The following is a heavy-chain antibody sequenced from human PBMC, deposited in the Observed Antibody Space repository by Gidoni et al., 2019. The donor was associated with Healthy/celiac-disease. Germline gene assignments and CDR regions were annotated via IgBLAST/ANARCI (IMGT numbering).Heavy chain of an antibody. CDR3: ARDERDGYNHDY. J-gene: IGHJ4*02. CDR1: GVTFSRYW. V-gene: IGHV3-74*01. Sequence: EVQLVESGGGLVQPGGSLRLSCAASGVTFSRYWMHWVRQAPGKGLVWVSRSNSDGSSTSYADSVKGRFTISRDNAKNTLYLQMNSLRAEDTAVYYCARDERDGYNHDYWGQGTLVTVSS. D-gene: IGHD5-12*01. CDR2: SNSDGSST.